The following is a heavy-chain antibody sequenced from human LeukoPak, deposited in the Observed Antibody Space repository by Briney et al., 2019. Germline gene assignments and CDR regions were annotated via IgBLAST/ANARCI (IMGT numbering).Heavy chain of an antibody. CDR3: AREGHTTGWPPFDF. CDR1: GFSFSSYE. D-gene: IGHD2/OR15-2a*01. V-gene: IGHV3-48*03. CDR2: SNRRGSTA. J-gene: IGHJ4*02. Sequence: GGSLRLSCAASGFSFSSYEMNWVRQAPGKGLEWVSHSNRRGSTAYYADSVRGRFTISRDNAKNSLYLQMNSLRAEDTAVYYCAREGHTTGWPPFDFWGQGTLVTVSS.